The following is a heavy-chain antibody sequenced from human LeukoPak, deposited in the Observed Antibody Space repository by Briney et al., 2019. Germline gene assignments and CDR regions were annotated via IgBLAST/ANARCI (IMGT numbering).Heavy chain of an antibody. Sequence: GGSLRLSCAASGFTFSSYAMSWVRQAPGKGLEWVSTISSSGGTTYYADSVKGRFTISRDTSKNTLYLQMNSLRVEDTAVYYCAKTSPGYTYGLLDYWGQGTLVTASS. CDR3: AKTSPGYTYGLLDY. CDR1: GFTFSSYA. CDR2: ISSSGGTT. J-gene: IGHJ4*02. D-gene: IGHD5-18*01. V-gene: IGHV3-23*01.